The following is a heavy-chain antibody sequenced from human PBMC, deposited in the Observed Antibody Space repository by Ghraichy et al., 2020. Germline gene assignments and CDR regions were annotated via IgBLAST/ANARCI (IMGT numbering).Heavy chain of an antibody. V-gene: IGHV2-70*11. CDR2: IDWDDDK. D-gene: IGHD5-24*01. CDR3: ARYQDGGYNGGYYYYGMDV. Sequence: SGPTLVKPTQTLTLTCTFSGFSLSTSGMCVSWIRQPPGKALEWLARIDWDDDKYYSTSLKTRLTISKDTSKNQVVLTMTNMDPVDTATYYCARYQDGGYNGGYYYYGMDVWGQGTTVTVSS. J-gene: IGHJ6*02. CDR1: GFSLSTSGMC.